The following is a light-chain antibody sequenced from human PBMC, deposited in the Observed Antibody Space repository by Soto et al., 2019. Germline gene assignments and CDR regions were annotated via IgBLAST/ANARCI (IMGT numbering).Light chain of an antibody. Sequence: IQLTQSPSSLSASVGDRVTITCRASQDMSSYFAWYQQKPGKAPKLLIYTASTSQSGVPSRFSGSGSGTHFTLPITSLQPEDVSTYYCQQVYSYPYTFGQGTKLEIK. CDR1: QDMSSY. CDR2: TAS. CDR3: QQVYSYPYT. V-gene: IGKV1-9*01. J-gene: IGKJ2*01.